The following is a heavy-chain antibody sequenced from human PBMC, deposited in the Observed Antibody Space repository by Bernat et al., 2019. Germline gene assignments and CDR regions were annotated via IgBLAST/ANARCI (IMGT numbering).Heavy chain of an antibody. V-gene: IGHV3-30*03. J-gene: IGHJ4*02. CDR3: ASGMGYSRYFDY. CDR1: GFAFSTYG. D-gene: IGHD1-26*01. CDR2: ISYDGSNK. Sequence: QVQLVESGGGVVQPGRSLRLSCAASGFAFSTYGMHWVRQAPGKGLEWVAVISYDGSNKYYADSVKGRFTMSRDNSKNTLYLQMNSPRPEDTAMYYCASGMGYSRYFDYWGQGTLVTVSS.